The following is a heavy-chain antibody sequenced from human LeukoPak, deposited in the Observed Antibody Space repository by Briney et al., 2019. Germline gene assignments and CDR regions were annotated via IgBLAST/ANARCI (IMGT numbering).Heavy chain of an antibody. V-gene: IGHV3-30-3*01. D-gene: IGHD6-6*01. CDR1: GFTFSSCA. Sequence: GGSLRLSCAASGFTFSSCAMHWVRQAPGKGLEWVAVISYDGSNKYYADSVKGRFTISRDNSKNTLYLQMNSLRAEDTAVYYCARGGPYSSSLYYYYYYMDVWGKGTTVTVSS. CDR2: ISYDGSNK. CDR3: ARGGPYSSSLYYYYYYMDV. J-gene: IGHJ6*03.